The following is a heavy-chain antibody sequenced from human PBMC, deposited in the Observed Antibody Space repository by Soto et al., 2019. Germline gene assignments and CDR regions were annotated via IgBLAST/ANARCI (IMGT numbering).Heavy chain of an antibody. D-gene: IGHD6-19*01. CDR1: GGSITRNNHY. CDR2: IVYSGST. J-gene: IGHJ4*02. Sequence: QLQLQESGPGLVKPSETLSLTCIVSGGSITRNNHYWGWIRQSPGKGLEWIGSIVYSGSTNYNPSLKSRVTLSVETSKNLFSLKMGSVTAAYTAMYYCARLGSSGWYQGSYFDYWGQGTLVTVSS. CDR3: ARLGSSGWYQGSYFDY. V-gene: IGHV4-39*01.